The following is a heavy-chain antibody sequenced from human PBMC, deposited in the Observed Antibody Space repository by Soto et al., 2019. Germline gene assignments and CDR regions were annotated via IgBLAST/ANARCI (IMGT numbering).Heavy chain of an antibody. D-gene: IGHD4-4*01. J-gene: IGHJ5*02. CDR1: GSSFPKYP. CDR2: ISHDGVTK. Sequence: GGSLRLSCAASGSSFPKYPMHWVRQTPDKGLEWVAVISHDGVTKNSADSVKGRFSIYRDNSRNTLYLEMNSLRTEDTAMYYCVRGGYSSSWESLDPWGQGTLVTVSS. V-gene: IGHV3-30-3*01. CDR3: VRGGYSSSWESLDP.